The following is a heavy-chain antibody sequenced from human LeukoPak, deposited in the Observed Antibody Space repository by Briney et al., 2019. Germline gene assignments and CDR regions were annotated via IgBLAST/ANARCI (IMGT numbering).Heavy chain of an antibody. D-gene: IGHD1-26*01. CDR3: ARGIKGGSYYFDY. J-gene: IGHJ4*02. CDR2: IYTSGST. CDR1: GGSISSGSYY. V-gene: IGHV4-61*09. Sequence: SQTLSLTCTVSGGSISSGSYYWSWIRQPAGKGLEWIGHIYTSGSTSYNPSLKGRVTLSVETSKNQFSLRLSSVTAADTAVYYCARGIKGGSYYFDYWGQGTLVSVSS.